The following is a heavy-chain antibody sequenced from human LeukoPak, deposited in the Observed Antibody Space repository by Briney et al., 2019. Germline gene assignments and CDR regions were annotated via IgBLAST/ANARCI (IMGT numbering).Heavy chain of an antibody. Sequence: PGGSLRLSCAASGFTFSSYGMHWVRQAPGKGLEWVAFIRYDGSNKYYADSVKGRFTISRDNSKNTLYLQMNSLRAEDTAVYYCAKAPRDCSSTSCYMVYWGQGSLVTVS. D-gene: IGHD2-2*02. J-gene: IGHJ4*02. CDR2: IRYDGSNK. V-gene: IGHV3-30*02. CDR1: GFTFSSYG. CDR3: AKAPRDCSSTSCYMVY.